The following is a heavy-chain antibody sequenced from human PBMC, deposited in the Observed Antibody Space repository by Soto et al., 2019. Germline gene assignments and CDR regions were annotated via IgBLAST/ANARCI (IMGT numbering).Heavy chain of an antibody. D-gene: IGHD4-4*01. J-gene: IGHJ4*02. CDR1: GFTFSSYG. Sequence: PGGSLRLSCAASGFTFSSYGMHWVRQAPGKGLEWVAVISYDGSNKYYADSVKGRFTISRDNSKNTLYLQMNSLRAEDTAVYYCAKSVTHYFDYWGQGTLVTVSS. V-gene: IGHV3-30*18. CDR2: ISYDGSNK. CDR3: AKSVTHYFDY.